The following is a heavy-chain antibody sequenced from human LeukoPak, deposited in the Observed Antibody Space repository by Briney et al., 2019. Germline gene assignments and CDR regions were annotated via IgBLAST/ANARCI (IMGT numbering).Heavy chain of an antibody. CDR3: ARHHSSNWRGFDP. Sequence: GESLKISCKGFGYSFTSYWITWVRQMPGKGLEWMGRIDPSESYTNYSPYFQGHVTISADKSISTAYLQWSSLKASDTAMYYCARHHSSNWRGFDPWGQGTLVTVSS. D-gene: IGHD6-13*01. V-gene: IGHV5-10-1*01. CDR2: IDPSESYT. J-gene: IGHJ5*02. CDR1: GYSFTSYW.